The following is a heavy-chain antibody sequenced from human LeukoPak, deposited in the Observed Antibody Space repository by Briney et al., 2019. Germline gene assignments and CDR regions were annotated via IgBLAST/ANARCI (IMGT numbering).Heavy chain of an antibody. Sequence: PGGSLRLSCAASGFTFSSYSMNWVRQAPGKGLEWVSSISSSSSYIYYADSVKGRFTISRDNAKNSLYQQMNSLRAEDTAVYYCARALKKQQLVQGYYFDYWGQGTLVTVSS. CDR2: ISSSSSYI. CDR3: ARALKKQQLVQGYYFDY. CDR1: GFTFSSYS. D-gene: IGHD6-13*01. J-gene: IGHJ4*02. V-gene: IGHV3-21*01.